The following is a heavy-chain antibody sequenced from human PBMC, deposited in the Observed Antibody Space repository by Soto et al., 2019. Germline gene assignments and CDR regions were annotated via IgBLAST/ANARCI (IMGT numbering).Heavy chain of an antibody. V-gene: IGHV4-34*01. CDR1: GGSFSGYY. J-gene: IGHJ6*02. Sequence: PSETLSLTCAVYGGSFSGYYWSWIRQPPGKGLEWIGEINHSGSTNYNPSLKSRVTISVDTSKNQFPLKLSSVTAADTAVYYCARGFRYDILTGYYPTYYYYGMDVWGQGTTVTVSS. CDR2: INHSGST. CDR3: ARGFRYDILTGYYPTYYYYGMDV. D-gene: IGHD3-9*01.